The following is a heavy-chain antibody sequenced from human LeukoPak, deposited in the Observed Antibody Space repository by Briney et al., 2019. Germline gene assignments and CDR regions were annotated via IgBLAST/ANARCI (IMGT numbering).Heavy chain of an antibody. J-gene: IGHJ4*02. CDR2: IYSDGSRT. CDR1: GFTFSSYA. CDR3: VKSPGSGWPV. V-gene: IGHV3-64D*06. Sequence: GGSLRLSCAASGFTFSSYAMSWVRQAPGKGLEYLSAIYSDGSRTYYADSVKGRFTISRDNSKNTLYFEMSSLRVEDTAVYYCVKSPGSGWPVWGQGTLLTVSS. D-gene: IGHD6-19*01.